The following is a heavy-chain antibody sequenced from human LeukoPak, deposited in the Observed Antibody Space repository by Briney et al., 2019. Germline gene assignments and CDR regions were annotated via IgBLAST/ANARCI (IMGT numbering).Heavy chain of an antibody. CDR3: AQGLRGCSYGNNWFDP. J-gene: IGHJ5*02. V-gene: IGHV1-2*04. D-gene: IGHD5-18*01. CDR1: GYTFTGYD. CDR2: INPNSGGT. Sequence: ASVKVSCKASGYTFTGYDMHWVRQAPGQGLEWMGWINPNSGGTNYAQKFQGWVTMTTDTSISTAYMELSRLRSGDTAVYYCAQGLRGCSYGNNWFDPWGQGTLVTVSS.